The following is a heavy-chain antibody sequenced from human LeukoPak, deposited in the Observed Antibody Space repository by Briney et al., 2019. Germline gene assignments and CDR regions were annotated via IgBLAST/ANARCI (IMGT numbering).Heavy chain of an antibody. CDR1: GFTFSSYG. CDR2: ISGSAGGT. Sequence: GGSLRLSCAASGFTFSSYGMSWVRQAPGKGLEWVSTISGSAGGTYYANSVKGRFTISRDNSKNTLYLQMNSLRAEDTAVYYCAKSGNYYDSSGYLDYWGQGTLVTVSS. V-gene: IGHV3-23*01. CDR3: AKSGNYYDSSGYLDY. J-gene: IGHJ4*02. D-gene: IGHD3-22*01.